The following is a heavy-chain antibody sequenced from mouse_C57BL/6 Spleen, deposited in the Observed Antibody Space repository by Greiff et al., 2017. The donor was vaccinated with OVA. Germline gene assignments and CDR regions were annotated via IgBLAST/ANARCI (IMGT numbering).Heavy chain of an antibody. CDR2: IYPGGGYT. V-gene: IGHV1-63*01. CDR3: ARSLEDAMDY. J-gene: IGHJ4*01. Sequence: VKLMESGAELVRPGTSVKMSCKASGYTFTNYWIGWAKQRPGHGLEWIGDIYPGGGYTNYNEKFKGKATLTADKSSSTAYMQFSSLTSEDSAIYYCARSLEDAMDYWGQGTSVTVSS. CDR1: GYTFTNYW.